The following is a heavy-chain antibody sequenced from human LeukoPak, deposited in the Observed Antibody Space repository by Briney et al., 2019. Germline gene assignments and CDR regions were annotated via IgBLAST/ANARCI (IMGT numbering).Heavy chain of an antibody. J-gene: IGHJ4*02. CDR1: GASMSSYY. Sequence: SETLSLTCTVSGASMSSYYWSWVRQPPGKGLEWVGDIYYSGSTKYNPSLKSRVTISVDTYKNQFSFNLNSMTSAPKAVYFFARRAPYSYEWSSLDYWGQGTLVTVSS. CDR2: IYYSGST. D-gene: IGHD5-18*01. CDR3: ARRAPYSYEWSSLDY. V-gene: IGHV4-59*08.